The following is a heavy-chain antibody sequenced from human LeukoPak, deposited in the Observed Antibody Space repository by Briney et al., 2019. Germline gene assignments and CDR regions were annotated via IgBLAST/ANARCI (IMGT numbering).Heavy chain of an antibody. V-gene: IGHV4-4*09. J-gene: IGHJ3*02. CDR2: IYTSGST. CDR3: ATYSSSWYGAFDI. Sequence: SETLSLTCTVSGGSSSSYYWSWIRQPPGKGLEWIGYIYTSGSTNYNPSLKSRVTISVDTSKNQFSLKLSSVTAADTAVYYCATYSSSWYGAFDIWGQGTMVTVSS. CDR1: GGSSSSYY. D-gene: IGHD6-13*01.